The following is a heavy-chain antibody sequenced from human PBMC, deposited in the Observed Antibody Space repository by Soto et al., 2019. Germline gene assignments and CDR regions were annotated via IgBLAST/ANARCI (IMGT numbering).Heavy chain of an antibody. J-gene: IGHJ5*02. CDR1: GFTFSSYS. Sequence: EVQLVESGGGLVQPGGSLRLSCAASGFTFSSYSMNWVRQAPGKGLEWVSYISSSSSTIYYADSVKGRFTISRDNAKNSLYLQMNSLRAEDTAVYYCARDGEYAFGVVRARFDPWGQGTLVTVSS. V-gene: IGHV3-48*01. CDR3: ARDGEYAFGVVRARFDP. D-gene: IGHD3-3*01. CDR2: ISSSSSTI.